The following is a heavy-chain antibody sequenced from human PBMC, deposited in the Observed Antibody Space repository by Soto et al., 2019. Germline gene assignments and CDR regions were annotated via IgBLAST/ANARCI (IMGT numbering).Heavy chain of an antibody. CDR1: GGSFSGYY. D-gene: IGHD1-26*01. CDR2: INHSGST. J-gene: IGHJ6*02. V-gene: IGHV4-34*01. Sequence: SETLSLTCAVYGGSFSGYYWSWIRQPPGKGLEWIGEINHSGSTNYDPSLKSRVTISVDTSKNQFSLKLSSVTAADTAVYYCATEAFLVGDTGHPYYYGMDVWGQGTTVTVSS. CDR3: ATEAFLVGDTGHPYYYGMDV.